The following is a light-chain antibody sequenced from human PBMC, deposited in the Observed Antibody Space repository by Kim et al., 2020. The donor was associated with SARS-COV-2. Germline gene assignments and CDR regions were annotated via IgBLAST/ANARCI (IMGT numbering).Light chain of an antibody. Sequence: PGERATLSCRASQSVSSSYLAWYQQKPGQAPRLLIHGASSRATGIPDRFSGSGSGTEFTLTISRLEREDFAVYYCQQYGSSSWTFGQGTKVDIK. CDR2: GAS. CDR3: QQYGSSSWT. J-gene: IGKJ1*01. CDR1: QSVSSSY. V-gene: IGKV3-20*01.